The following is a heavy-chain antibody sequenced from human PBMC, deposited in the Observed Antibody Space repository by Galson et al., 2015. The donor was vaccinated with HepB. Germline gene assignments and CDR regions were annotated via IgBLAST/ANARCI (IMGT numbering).Heavy chain of an antibody. CDR3: ARDLSPLSDTALATSVLNDSDY. J-gene: IGHJ4*02. CDR2: INPSGGST. Sequence: SVKVSCKASGYTFTSYYIHWVRQAPGQGLEWMGIINPSGGSTSYAQRFQGRVTMTRDTSTSTVYMELSSLRSEDTAVYYCARDLSPLSDTALATSVLNDSDYWGQGTLVTVSS. CDR1: GYTFTSYY. D-gene: IGHD5-18*01. V-gene: IGHV1-46*01.